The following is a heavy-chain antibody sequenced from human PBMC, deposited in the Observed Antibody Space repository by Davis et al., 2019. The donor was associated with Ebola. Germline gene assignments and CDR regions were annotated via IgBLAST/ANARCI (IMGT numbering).Heavy chain of an antibody. D-gene: IGHD2/OR15-2a*01. V-gene: IGHV3-7*03. J-gene: IGHJ5*01. CDR2: IRQDGNID. CDR3: ARDTGTFYVDS. CDR1: GFTFGNYW. Sequence: GESLKISCAASGFTFGNYWMTWVRQAPGKGLEWLANIRQDGNIDAYVDSVKGRFTISRDNAKNSLYLQMNNLRVEDTAVYYCARDTGTFYVDSWGQGALVTVSS.